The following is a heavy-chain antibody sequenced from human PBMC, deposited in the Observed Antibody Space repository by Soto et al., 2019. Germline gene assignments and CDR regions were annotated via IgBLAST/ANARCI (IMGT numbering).Heavy chain of an antibody. V-gene: IGHV4-39*01. J-gene: IGHJ4*02. D-gene: IGHD4-17*01. CDR2: IYYSGST. Sequence: QLQLQESGPGLVKPSETLSLTCTVSGGSISSSSYYWGWIRQPPGKGLEWIGSIYYSGSTYYNPSLKGLVNIFXDTSKNQCSLKLSSVTAADTAVYYCARSYGDYVSYWGQGTLVTVSS. CDR3: ARSYGDYVSY. CDR1: GGSISSSSYY.